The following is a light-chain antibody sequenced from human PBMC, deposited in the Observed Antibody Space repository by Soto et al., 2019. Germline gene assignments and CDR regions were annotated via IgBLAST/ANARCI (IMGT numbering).Light chain of an antibody. Sequence: DIQMTQSPASLSASVGDGVTITCRSSKSIGSCLNWYQQKPGVVPKVLIYGASSLHSGVPSRFRGRGSGTAFTLSIGSLQPEDFVTYYCHESSSVSWEMFGQATNV. CDR2: GAS. J-gene: IGKJ1*01. CDR1: KSIGSC. V-gene: IGKV1-39*01. CDR3: HESSSVSWEM.